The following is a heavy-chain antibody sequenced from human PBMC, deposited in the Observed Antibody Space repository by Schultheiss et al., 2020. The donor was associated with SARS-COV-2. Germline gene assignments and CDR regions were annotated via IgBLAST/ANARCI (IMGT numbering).Heavy chain of an antibody. CDR1: GGSVSSGSYY. Sequence: SETLSLTCTVSGGSVSSGSYYWSWIRQPPGKGLEWIGYVYYNGETNYDPSLKSRVTISVDTSRGHFSLGLTSVTVADTAVYYCARLRSLLGVVNLINWFDPWGQGTLVTVSS. J-gene: IGHJ5*02. D-gene: IGHD3-3*01. V-gene: IGHV4-61*03. CDR2: VYYNGET. CDR3: ARLRSLLGVVNLINWFDP.